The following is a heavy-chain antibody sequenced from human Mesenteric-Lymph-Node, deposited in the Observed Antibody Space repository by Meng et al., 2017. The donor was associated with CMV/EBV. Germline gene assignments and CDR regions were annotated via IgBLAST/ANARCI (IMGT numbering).Heavy chain of an antibody. Sequence: GESLKISCEVSGFSVSGTYMSWVRQAPGKGLEWVSVIYRDGNTYYTVAATGRFTISRDDSRNTLYLQMNSLRVEDTAVYYCARGGGAYCGVSCYRAFDIWGQGQGTMVTVSS. D-gene: IGHD2-21*01. V-gene: IGHV3-53*01. J-gene: IGHJ3*02. CDR1: GFSVSGTY. CDR3: ARGGGAYCGVSCYRAFDI. CDR2: IYRDGNT.